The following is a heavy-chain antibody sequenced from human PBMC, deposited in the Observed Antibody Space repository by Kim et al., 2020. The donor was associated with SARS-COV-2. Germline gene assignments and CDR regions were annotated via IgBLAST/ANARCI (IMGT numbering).Heavy chain of an antibody. V-gene: IGHV4-34*01. CDR2: INHSGST. D-gene: IGHD6-6*01. J-gene: IGHJ6*02. CDR3: AREIAARALYGMDV. Sequence: SETLSLTCAVYGGSFSGYYWSWIRQPPGKGLEWIGEINHSGSTNYNPSLKSRVTISVDTSKNQFSLQLSSVTAADTAVYYCAREIAARALYGMDVWGQGTTVTVSS. CDR1: GGSFSGYY.